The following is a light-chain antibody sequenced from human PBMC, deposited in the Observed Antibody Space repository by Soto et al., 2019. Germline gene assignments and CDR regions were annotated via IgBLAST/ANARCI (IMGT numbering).Light chain of an antibody. Sequence: EIVLTQSPATLSLSPGERATLSCRASQSVSSYLAWYQQKPGQAPRLLIYDASNRATGIPARFSGSGSGTDFPLTIRSLEPEDVAVYYCQQRSNWPITFGQGTRLEMK. V-gene: IGKV3-11*01. CDR1: QSVSSY. J-gene: IGKJ5*01. CDR3: QQRSNWPIT. CDR2: DAS.